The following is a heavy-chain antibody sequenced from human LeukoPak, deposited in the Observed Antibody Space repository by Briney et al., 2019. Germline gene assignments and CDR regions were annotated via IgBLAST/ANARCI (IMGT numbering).Heavy chain of an antibody. CDR3: TRDHRPRPGEWFDP. CDR2: INPNSGGT. V-gene: IGHV1-2*02. J-gene: IGHJ5*02. CDR1: GYTFTGYY. D-gene: IGHD6-6*01. Sequence: ASVKVSCKASGYTFTGYYMHWVRQAPGQGLEWMGWINPNSGGTNYAQKFQGRVTMTRDTSISTAYMELSRLRSDDTAMYHCTRDHRPRPGEWFDPWGQGTLVTVSS.